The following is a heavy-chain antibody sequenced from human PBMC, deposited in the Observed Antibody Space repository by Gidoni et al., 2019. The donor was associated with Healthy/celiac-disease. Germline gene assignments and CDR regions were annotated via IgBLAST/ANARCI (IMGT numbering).Heavy chain of an antibody. CDR1: GFTFRRYA. D-gene: IGHD3-10*01. CDR2: ISGSGGST. V-gene: IGHV3-23*01. Sequence: EVQLLESGGGLVQPGGSLRLSCAASGFTFRRYAMSWVRQAPGKGLEWVSAISGSGGSTYYADSVKGRFTISRDNSKNTLYLQMNSLRAEDTAVYYCAKDRLSITMVRGVIPFDYWGQGTLVTVSS. J-gene: IGHJ4*02. CDR3: AKDRLSITMVRGVIPFDY.